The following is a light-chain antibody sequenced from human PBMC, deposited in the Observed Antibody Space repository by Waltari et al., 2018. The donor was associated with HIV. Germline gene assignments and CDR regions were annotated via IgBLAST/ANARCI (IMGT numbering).Light chain of an antibody. J-gene: IGLJ2*01. Sequence: TISCTGTSSDISTYSFVSWYQKHPDKAPKLLIYDVDNRPSGVSRRFSGSKSGDTASLTISSIQADDEADYYCSSYTTTNTVVFGGGTKFTVL. CDR2: DVD. V-gene: IGLV2-14*03. CDR1: SSDISTYSF. CDR3: SSYTTTNTVV.